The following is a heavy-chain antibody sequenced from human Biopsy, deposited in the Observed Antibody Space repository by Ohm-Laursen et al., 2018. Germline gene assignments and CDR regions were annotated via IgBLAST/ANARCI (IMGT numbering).Heavy chain of an antibody. D-gene: IGHD3-3*01. CDR3: AKGGSITIFGVVINNCFDP. CDR1: GFTYTTFA. J-gene: IGHJ5*02. CDR2: ISANGATS. V-gene: IGHV3-23*01. Sequence: SLRLSCAASGFTYTTFAMSWVRQAPGKGSEWVSTISANGATSYYADSVKGRFTISRDNSKNTLYLQMNSVRADDTAIYYCAKGGSITIFGVVINNCFDPWGQGTRVTVSS.